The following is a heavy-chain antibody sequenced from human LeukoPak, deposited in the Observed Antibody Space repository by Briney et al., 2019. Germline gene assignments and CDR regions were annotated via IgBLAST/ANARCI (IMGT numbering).Heavy chain of an antibody. CDR1: GYTLTELS. CDR3: ARDPGIAVAGNYYYYGMDV. Sequence: ASVKVSCKVSGYTLTELSMHWVRQAPGTGLEWMGGFDPEDGETIYAQKFQGRVTMTEDTSTDTAYMELSSLRSEDTAVYYCARDPGIAVAGNYYYYGMDVWGQGTTVTVSS. D-gene: IGHD6-19*01. J-gene: IGHJ6*02. CDR2: FDPEDGET. V-gene: IGHV1-24*01.